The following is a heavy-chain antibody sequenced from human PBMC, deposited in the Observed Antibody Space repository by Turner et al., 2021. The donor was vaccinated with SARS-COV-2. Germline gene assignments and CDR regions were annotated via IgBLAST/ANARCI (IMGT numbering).Heavy chain of an antibody. Sequence: EVQLVESVGVLVQPGGSLRLSCAASGFTFSSYDMNWVRQAPGKGLEWVSYISGSGSTIYYGDSMKGRVAVSRDNAKNSLYLQVNSLRVEDTAVYYCARGRSWNYWGQGTLITVSS. D-gene: IGHD1-26*01. J-gene: IGHJ4*02. CDR2: ISGSGSTI. CDR1: GFTFSSYD. CDR3: ARGRSWNY. V-gene: IGHV3-48*03.